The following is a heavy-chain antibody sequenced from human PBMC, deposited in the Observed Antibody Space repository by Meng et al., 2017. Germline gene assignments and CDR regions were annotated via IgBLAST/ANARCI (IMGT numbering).Heavy chain of an antibody. Sequence: VQLLHSGSELRKLGVSVKVSCKASGYTLTSYAINWLRQAPGKGLQWMGWIDTKTGNPTYVPGFTGRLVCSLDTSVSTAYLQISGLKADDTAVYYCTRDGYSDCSRTSCFDSWGQGTLVTVSS. V-gene: IGHV7-4-1*02. CDR1: GYTLTSYA. CDR2: IDTKTGNP. D-gene: IGHD2-2*01. CDR3: TRDGYSDCSRTSCFDS. J-gene: IGHJ4*02.